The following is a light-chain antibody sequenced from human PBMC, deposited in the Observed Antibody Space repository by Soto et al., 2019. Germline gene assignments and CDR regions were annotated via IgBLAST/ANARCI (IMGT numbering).Light chain of an antibody. Sequence: EIQMSQSPSTLSASVGDSVTITCRASQSITTWLAWYQQRPGKAPKLLIYDASSLHSGVPSRFSGSGSGTEFTLTISSLQPDDFATYYCQQANSFPLTFGQGTSLEIK. CDR1: QSITTW. CDR2: DAS. CDR3: QQANSFPLT. J-gene: IGKJ5*01. V-gene: IGKV1-12*01.